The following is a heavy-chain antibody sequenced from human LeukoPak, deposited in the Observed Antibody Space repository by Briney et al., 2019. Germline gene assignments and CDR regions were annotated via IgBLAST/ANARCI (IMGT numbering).Heavy chain of an antibody. CDR2: ISWNSGSI. Sequence: GGSLRLSCAASGFTFDDYAMHWVRQAPGKGLEWVSGISWNSGSIGYADSVKGRFTISRDNAKNSLYLQMNSLRAEDTALYYCARDAIVGATGLDAFDIWGQGTMVTVSS. D-gene: IGHD1-26*01. J-gene: IGHJ3*02. CDR1: GFTFDDYA. V-gene: IGHV3-9*01. CDR3: ARDAIVGATGLDAFDI.